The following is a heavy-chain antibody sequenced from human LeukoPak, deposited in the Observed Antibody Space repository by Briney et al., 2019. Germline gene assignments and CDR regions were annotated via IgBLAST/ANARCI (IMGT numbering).Heavy chain of an antibody. V-gene: IGHV1-18*01. CDR2: ISAYNGNT. Sequence: ASVKVSCKASGYTFTSYGISWVRQAPGQGLEWMGWISAYNGNTNYAQKLQGRVTMTTDTSTSTAYMELRSLRSDDTAVYYCARDYYDSSGYYYWDYYYGMDVWGQGTTVTVSS. J-gene: IGHJ6*02. CDR3: ARDYYDSSGYYYWDYYYGMDV. CDR1: GYTFTSYG. D-gene: IGHD3-22*01.